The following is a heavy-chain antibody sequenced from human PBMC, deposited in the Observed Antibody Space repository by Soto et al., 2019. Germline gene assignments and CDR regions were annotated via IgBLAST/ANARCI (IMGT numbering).Heavy chain of an antibody. CDR2: IYHSGSI. D-gene: IGHD3-3*02. Sequence: SETLSLTCTVSGGSISSGGYSWSWIRQPPGKGLEWIGYIYHSGSIYYNPSLKSRVTISVDRSKNQFSLKLNYVTAADTAVYYCARGPPFLPWGQGTLVTVSS. CDR1: GGSISSGGYS. CDR3: ARGPPFLP. V-gene: IGHV4-30-2*01. J-gene: IGHJ5*02.